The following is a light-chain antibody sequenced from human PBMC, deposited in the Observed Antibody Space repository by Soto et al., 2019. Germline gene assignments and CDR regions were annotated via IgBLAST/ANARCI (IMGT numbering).Light chain of an antibody. CDR2: DVS. Sequence: QSALTQPASVSGSPGQSITISCTGTSSDVGGYNYVSWYQQHPGKAPKLMIYDVSKRPSGVPDRFSGSKSGNTASLTISGLQAEDEADYYCCSYAGSYLWVFGGGTKVTVL. V-gene: IGLV2-11*01. J-gene: IGLJ3*02. CDR3: CSYAGSYLWV. CDR1: SSDVGGYNY.